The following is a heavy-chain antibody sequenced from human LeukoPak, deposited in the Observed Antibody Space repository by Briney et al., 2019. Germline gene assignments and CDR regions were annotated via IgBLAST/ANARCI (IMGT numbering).Heavy chain of an antibody. D-gene: IGHD5-12*01. CDR3: ARDDRWLLRSSYFDY. Sequence: PGGSLRLSCAASGFTFSDYYMSWIRQAPGKGLEWVSYISSSGSTIYYADSVKGRFTISRDNAKNSLYLQMNSLRAEDTAVYYCARDDRWLLRSSYFDYWGQGTLVTVSS. CDR2: ISSSGSTI. CDR1: GFTFSDYY. J-gene: IGHJ4*02. V-gene: IGHV3-11*04.